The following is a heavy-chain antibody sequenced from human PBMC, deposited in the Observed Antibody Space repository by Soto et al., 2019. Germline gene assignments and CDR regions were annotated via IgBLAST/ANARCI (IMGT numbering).Heavy chain of an antibody. D-gene: IGHD2-2*01. V-gene: IGHV4-31*03. J-gene: IGHJ6*02. CDR1: GGSISSGGYY. CDR3: SRLGEDCSSTSCYLGYYYAMDV. CDR2: IYYSGRT. Sequence: QVQLQESGPGLVKPSQTLSLPCSVSGGSISSGGYYWSWIRQHPGKGLEWIGYIYYSGRTFYNPSLNSRVSISVDTSKNQFSLKLSSVTAADAGVYYCSRLGEDCSSTSCYLGYYYAMDVWGQGTTVTVSS.